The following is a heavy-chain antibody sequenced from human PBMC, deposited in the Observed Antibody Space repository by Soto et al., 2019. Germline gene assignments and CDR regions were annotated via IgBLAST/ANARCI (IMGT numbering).Heavy chain of an antibody. D-gene: IGHD3-22*01. V-gene: IGHV1-69*06. Sequence: GASVKVSCKASGGTFSSYAISWVRQAPGQGLEWMGGIIPIFGTANYAQKFQGRVTITADKSTSTAYMELSSLRSEDTAVYYCARGGDSSGYYKXXXXXXWGQGTMVTVSS. CDR3: ARGGDSSGYYKXXXXXX. J-gene: IGHJ3*02. CDR2: IIPIFGTA. CDR1: GGTFSSYA.